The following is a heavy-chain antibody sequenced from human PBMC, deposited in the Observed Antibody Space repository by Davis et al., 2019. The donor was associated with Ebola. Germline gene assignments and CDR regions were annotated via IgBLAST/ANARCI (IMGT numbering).Heavy chain of an antibody. V-gene: IGHV3-33*01. CDR2: IWYDGSNK. J-gene: IGHJ4*02. D-gene: IGHD3-9*01. CDR1: GFTFSSYG. CDR3: ARDGALRYFDWLSVTRFDY. Sequence: GESLKISCAASGFTFSSYGMHWVRQAPGKGLEWVAVIWYDGSNKYYADSVKGRFTISRDNSKNTLYLQMNSLRAEDTAVYYCARDGALRYFDWLSVTRFDYWGQGTLVTVSS.